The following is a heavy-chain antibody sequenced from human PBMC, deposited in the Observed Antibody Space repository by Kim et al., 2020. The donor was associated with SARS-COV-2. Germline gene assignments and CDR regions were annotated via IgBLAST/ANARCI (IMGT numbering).Heavy chain of an antibody. CDR3: ARGLGEAATNWFDP. J-gene: IGHJ5*02. CDR2: VSPNNGKT. CDR1: GYTFTSRD. D-gene: IGHD2-15*01. Sequence: ASVKVSCKASGYTFTSRDINWIRQATGQGLEWMGWVSPNNGKTGYAQRFQGRVTMTRDTSISTAYMELTNLRSEDTAVYYCARGLGEAATNWFDPWGQGT. V-gene: IGHV1-8*01.